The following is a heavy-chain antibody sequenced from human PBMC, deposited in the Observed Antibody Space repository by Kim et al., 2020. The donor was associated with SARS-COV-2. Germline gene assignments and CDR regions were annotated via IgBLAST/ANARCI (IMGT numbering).Heavy chain of an antibody. CDR1: SGSISSSNW. Sequence: SETLSLTCAVSSGSISSSNWWSWVRQPPGKGLEWIGEIYHSGSTNYNPSLKSRVTISVDKSKNQFSLKLSSVTAADTAVYYCARNYYDSSGYSGMDVCGQGTTVTVSS. CDR3: ARNYYDSSGYSGMDV. V-gene: IGHV4-4*02. CDR2: IYHSGST. J-gene: IGHJ6*02. D-gene: IGHD3-22*01.